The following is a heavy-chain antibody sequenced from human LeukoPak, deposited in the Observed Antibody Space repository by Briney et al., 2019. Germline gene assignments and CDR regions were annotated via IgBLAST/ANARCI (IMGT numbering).Heavy chain of an antibody. J-gene: IGHJ4*02. CDR2: IKSNSDGGTT. V-gene: IGHV3-15*01. Sequence: MAGGSVRLSCGGSGFTFSSAWMSWVRQTRGKGLEWVGRIKSNSDGGTTDYAAPVKSRFTISRDDSKNTLYLQMNSLKTEDTALYYCATLFYNYGYNFWGQGTLVTVSS. CDR1: GFTFSSAW. CDR3: ATLFYNYGYNF. D-gene: IGHD3-16*01.